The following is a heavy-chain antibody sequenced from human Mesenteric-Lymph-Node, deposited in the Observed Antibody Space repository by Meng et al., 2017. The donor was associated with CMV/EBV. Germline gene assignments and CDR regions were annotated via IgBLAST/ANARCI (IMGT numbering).Heavy chain of an antibody. Sequence: GGSLRLSCAASGFIFDDYGMSWVRQAPGKGLEWVSGINGNGGSTGYADSVKGRFTISRDNAKNSLYLQMNSLRAEDTALYYCARDSSYDFWNGMDVWGQGTTVTVSS. D-gene: IGHD3-3*01. V-gene: IGHV3-20*04. CDR3: ARDSSYDFWNGMDV. J-gene: IGHJ6*02. CDR2: INGNGGST. CDR1: GFIFDDYG.